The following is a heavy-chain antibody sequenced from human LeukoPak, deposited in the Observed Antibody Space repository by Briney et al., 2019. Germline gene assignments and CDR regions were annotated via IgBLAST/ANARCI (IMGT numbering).Heavy chain of an antibody. D-gene: IGHD1-1*01. J-gene: IGHJ4*02. CDR1: GDSVSSSSAT. CDR2: TYYRSQWYN. CDR3: ARGWNYIDS. V-gene: IGHV6-1*01. Sequence: SQTLSLTCAISGDSVSSSSATWSWIRQSPSSGLECLGRTYYRSQWYNDYAVSVRSRITINPDTSMNQFSLHLNSVTPEDTAVYYCARGWNYIDSWGQGTLVTVSS.